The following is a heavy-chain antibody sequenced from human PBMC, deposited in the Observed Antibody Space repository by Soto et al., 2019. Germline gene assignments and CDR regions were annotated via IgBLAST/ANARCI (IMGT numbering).Heavy chain of an antibody. D-gene: IGHD2-2*01. CDR1: GGSISSSNW. J-gene: IGHJ3*02. V-gene: IGHV4-4*02. CDR2: IYHSGST. CDR3: ARDTCSSTSCYGLDAFDI. Sequence: QVQLQESGPGLVKPSGTLSLTCAVSGGSISSSNWWSWVRQPPGKGLEWIGEIYHSGSTNYNPSLKNRVTISVDKSKNQFSLKLSSVTAADTAVYYCARDTCSSTSCYGLDAFDIWGQGTMVTVSS.